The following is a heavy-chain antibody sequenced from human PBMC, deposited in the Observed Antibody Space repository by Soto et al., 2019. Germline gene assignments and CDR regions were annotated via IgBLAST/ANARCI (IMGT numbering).Heavy chain of an antibody. V-gene: IGHV1-69*12. Sequence: QVQLVQSGAEVKKPGSSVKVSCKASGGTFSSYAISWVRQAPGQGLEWMGGIIPIFGTANYAQKFQGRVTITADESTSXXHXEXXSLRSEDTAVYYCARDPLENSSSWSDYYYYYGMDVWGQGTTVTVSS. CDR3: ARDPLENSSSWSDYYYYYGMDV. CDR2: IIPIFGTA. CDR1: GGTFSSYA. D-gene: IGHD6-13*01. J-gene: IGHJ6*02.